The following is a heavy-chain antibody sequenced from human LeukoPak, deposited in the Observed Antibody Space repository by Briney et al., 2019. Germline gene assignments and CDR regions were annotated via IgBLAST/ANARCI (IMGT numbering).Heavy chain of an antibody. J-gene: IGHJ4*02. Sequence: GGSLRLSCAASGFTLSDYGMHWVRQAPGKGLEWVAFIRYDGSDKYYADSVRGRFTISRDNSKNTLYLQMNSLRVEDTAVYYCAKDRLVPGSVLDYWGQGTLVTVSS. CDR1: GFTLSDYG. D-gene: IGHD6-19*01. CDR3: AKDRLVPGSVLDY. V-gene: IGHV3-30*02. CDR2: IRYDGSDK.